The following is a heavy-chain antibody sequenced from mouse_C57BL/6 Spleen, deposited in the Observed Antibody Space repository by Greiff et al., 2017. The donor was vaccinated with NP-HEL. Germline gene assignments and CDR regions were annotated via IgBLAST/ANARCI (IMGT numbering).Heavy chain of an antibody. D-gene: IGHD1-1*01. CDR1: GFTFSSYT. V-gene: IGHV5-9*01. Sequence: EVKLEESGGGLVKPGGSLKLSCAASGFTFSSYTMSWVRQTPEKRLEWVATISGGGGNTYYPDSVKGRFTISRDNAKNTLYLQMSSLRSEDTALYYCARDYYGSSPYFDYWGQCTTLTVSS. CDR2: ISGGGGNT. J-gene: IGHJ2*01. CDR3: ARDYYGSSPYFDY.